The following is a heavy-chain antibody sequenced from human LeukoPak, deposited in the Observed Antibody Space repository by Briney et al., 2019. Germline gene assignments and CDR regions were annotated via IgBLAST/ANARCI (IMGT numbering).Heavy chain of an antibody. CDR2: LHYSGST. CDR1: GGSISSSISY. V-gene: IGHV4-39*01. CDR3: ARRPVSMNAFDI. Sequence: SETLSLTCTVSGGSISSSISYWGWIRQPPGKGLEWIGRLHYSGSTYCCPSLKSRATISVDMSENQFSLKLSSVTATDTAVYYCARRPVSMNAFDIWGQGTMVIVSS. J-gene: IGHJ3*02. D-gene: IGHD3-10*01.